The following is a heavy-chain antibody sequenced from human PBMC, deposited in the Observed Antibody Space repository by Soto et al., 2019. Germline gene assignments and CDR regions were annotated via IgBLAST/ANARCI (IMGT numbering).Heavy chain of an antibody. CDR2: IDGDGSRT. V-gene: IGHV3-74*01. Sequence: ETLSLSCAASGFSFSGSTIRWVRQAPGKGLVWVSHIDGDGSRTTYADSVRGRFTISRDNAKNSLYLQMNSLRAEDTAVYYCARDYYYDSSGYYAGFDYWGQGTLVTVSS. J-gene: IGHJ4*02. D-gene: IGHD3-22*01. CDR1: GFSFSGST. CDR3: ARDYYYDSSGYYAGFDY.